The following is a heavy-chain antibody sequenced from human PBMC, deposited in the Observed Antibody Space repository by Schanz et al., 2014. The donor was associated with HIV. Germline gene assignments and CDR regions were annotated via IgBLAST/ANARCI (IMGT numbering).Heavy chain of an antibody. V-gene: IGHV1-18*01. CDR1: GYTFTNYG. CDR2: ISGYIGNT. Sequence: QVQLVQSGAEVKKPGASVTVSCKASGYTFTNYGINWVRQAPGQGLEWMGWISGYIGNTNYAQNLQGRVTMTADTFPSTAYMELRSLTSDATAVYYCARGRSGYCSGGSCPYGRYYFDYWGQGTLVTVSS. D-gene: IGHD2-15*01. J-gene: IGHJ4*02. CDR3: ARGRSGYCSGGSCPYGRYYFDY.